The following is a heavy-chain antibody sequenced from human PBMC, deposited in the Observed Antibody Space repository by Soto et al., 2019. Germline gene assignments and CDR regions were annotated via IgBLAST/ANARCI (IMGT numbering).Heavy chain of an antibody. CDR1: GFSLSTSGVG. V-gene: IGHV2-5*02. CDR3: AHSRCGGDCLQSYSSHYYYGMDV. J-gene: IGHJ6*02. Sequence: QITLKESGPTLVRPKQTLTLTCTFSGFSLSTSGVGVGWIRQPPGKALEWLALIYWDDDKRYSPSLKSRLTITNDTSKNQVVLTMTNMDPVDTATYYCAHSRCGGDCLQSYSSHYYYGMDVWGQGTTVTVSS. CDR2: IYWDDDK. D-gene: IGHD2-21*02.